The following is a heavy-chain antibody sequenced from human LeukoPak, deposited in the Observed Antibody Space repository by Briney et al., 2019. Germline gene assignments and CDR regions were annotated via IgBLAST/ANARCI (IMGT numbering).Heavy chain of an antibody. V-gene: IGHV1-18*01. J-gene: IGHJ5*02. Sequence: ASVKVSCKASGYTFTSYGISWVRQAPGQGLEWMGWISAYNGNTNYAQNLQDRVTMNTDTSTTTAYMELRSLRSNDTAVYYCAREGSLYDSGNYYLSWFDPWGQGTLVTVSS. CDR2: ISAYNGNT. D-gene: IGHD3-22*01. CDR1: GYTFTSYG. CDR3: AREGSLYDSGNYYLSWFDP.